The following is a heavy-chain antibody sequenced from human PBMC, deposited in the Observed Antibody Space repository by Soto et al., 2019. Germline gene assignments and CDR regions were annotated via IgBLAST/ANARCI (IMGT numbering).Heavy chain of an antibody. J-gene: IGHJ4*02. D-gene: IGHD2-15*01. V-gene: IGHV3-30*18. CDR1: GFTFSSYG. Sequence: GGSLRLSCAASGFTFSSYGMHWVRQAPGKGLEWVAVISYDGSNKYYADSAKGRFTISRDNSKNTLYLQMNSLRAEDTAVYYCAKSPLWEYCSGGSCYLEYYFDYWGQGTLVTVSS. CDR3: AKSPLWEYCSGGSCYLEYYFDY. CDR2: ISYDGSNK.